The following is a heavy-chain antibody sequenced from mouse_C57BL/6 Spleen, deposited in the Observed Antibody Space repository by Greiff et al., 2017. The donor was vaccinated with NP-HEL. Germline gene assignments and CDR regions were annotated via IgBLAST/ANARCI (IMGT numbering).Heavy chain of an antibody. V-gene: IGHV1-26*01. CDR3: ARYGLGRCDY. J-gene: IGHJ2*01. CDR2: INPNNGGT. CDR1: GYTFTDYY. D-gene: IGHD4-1*01. Sequence: EVQLQQSGPELVKPGASVKISCKASGYTFTDYYMNWVKQSHGKSLEWIGDINPNNGGTSYNQKFKGKATLTVDKSSSTAYMELRSLTSEDSAVYYCARYGLGRCDYWGQGTTLTVSS.